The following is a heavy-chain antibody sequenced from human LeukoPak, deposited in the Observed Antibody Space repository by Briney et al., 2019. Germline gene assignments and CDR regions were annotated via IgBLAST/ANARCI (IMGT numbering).Heavy chain of an antibody. Sequence: ASVKVSCKASGYSFTKYFIHWVRQAPGQGLEWMGVINPSDGTTGDAQRFRGRVTMTRDTSTSTIYMELSSLTSDDTAVYFCARGGYYDSSGPWGQGTLVTVSS. CDR3: ARGGYYDSSGP. CDR2: INPSDGTT. V-gene: IGHV1-46*01. D-gene: IGHD3-22*01. CDR1: GYSFTKYF. J-gene: IGHJ4*02.